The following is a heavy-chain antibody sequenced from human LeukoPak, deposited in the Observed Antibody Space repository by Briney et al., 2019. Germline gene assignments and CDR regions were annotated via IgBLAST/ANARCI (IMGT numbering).Heavy chain of an antibody. Sequence: ASVKVSCKASGYTFTSYYMHWVRQAPGQGLEWMGIINPSGGSTSYAQKFQGRATMTRDTSTSTVYMELSSLRSEDTAVYYCTMVRGVRSVWFDPWGQGTLVTVSS. J-gene: IGHJ5*02. V-gene: IGHV1-46*03. CDR2: INPSGGST. D-gene: IGHD3-10*01. CDR3: TMVRGVRSVWFDP. CDR1: GYTFTSYY.